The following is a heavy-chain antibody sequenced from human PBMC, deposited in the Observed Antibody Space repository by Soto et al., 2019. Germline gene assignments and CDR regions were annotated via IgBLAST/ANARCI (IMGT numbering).Heavy chain of an antibody. D-gene: IGHD6-13*01. V-gene: IGHV3-21*01. CDR2: ISSSSSYI. CDR1: GFTFSSYS. Sequence: KSGGSLRLSCAASGFTFSSYSMNWVRQAPGKGLEWVSSISSSSSYIYYADSVKGRFTISRDNAKNSLYLQMNSLRAEDTAVYYCARSPSFLVGTYYYYYGMDVWDQGTTVTVSS. J-gene: IGHJ6*02. CDR3: ARSPSFLVGTYYYYYGMDV.